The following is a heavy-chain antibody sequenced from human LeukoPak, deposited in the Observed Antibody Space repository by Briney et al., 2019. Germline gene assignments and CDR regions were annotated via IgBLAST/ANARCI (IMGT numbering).Heavy chain of an antibody. CDR1: GCTVTNNY. CDR3: AREGYASGTRYGMDV. J-gene: IGHJ6*02. V-gene: IGHV3-66*01. CDR2: IYAGGTT. Sequence: PGRSLRLSWAASGCTVTNNYMSWGRQAPGKGLEWVSVIYAGGTTSYADSVKGRFTISRDSAKNTLYLQMNSLRDEDTAVYYCAREGYASGTRYGMDVWGQGTTVTVSS. D-gene: IGHD3-10*01.